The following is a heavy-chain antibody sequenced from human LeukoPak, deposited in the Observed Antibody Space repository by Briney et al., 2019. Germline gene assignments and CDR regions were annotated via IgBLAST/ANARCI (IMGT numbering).Heavy chain of an antibody. CDR3: ATTSSWYAFDI. CDR1: GFTFSSNA. J-gene: IGHJ3*02. CDR2: ITTSSGTI. D-gene: IGHD6-13*01. Sequence: GGSLRLSCVDSGFTFSSNAMNWVRQAPGKGLEWLSYITTSSGTIYYADSVKGRFTISRDNAKNSLYLQMGSLRAEDTAVYYCATTSSWYAFDIWGRGTRVTVFS. V-gene: IGHV3-48*04.